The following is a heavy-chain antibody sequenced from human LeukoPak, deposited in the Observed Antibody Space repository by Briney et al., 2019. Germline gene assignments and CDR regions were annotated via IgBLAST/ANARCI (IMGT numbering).Heavy chain of an antibody. CDR1: GFTFSSYA. CDR3: AKHTSYYYYYMDV. D-gene: IGHD3-3*01. J-gene: IGHJ6*03. Sequence: GGSLRLSCAASGFTFSSYAMSWVRQAPGKGLEWVSTISGSGGSTYYADSVRGQFTISRDNSKNTLYLQMNSLRAADTAVYYCAKHTSYYYYYMDVWGKGTTVTVSS. CDR2: ISGSGGST. V-gene: IGHV3-23*01.